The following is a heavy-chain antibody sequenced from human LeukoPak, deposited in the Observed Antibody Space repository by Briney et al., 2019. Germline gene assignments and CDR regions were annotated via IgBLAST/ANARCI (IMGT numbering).Heavy chain of an antibody. D-gene: IGHD3-3*01. CDR1: GGSITTHDNY. J-gene: IGHJ4*02. Sequence: PSETLSLTCTVSGGSITTHDNYWGWIRQPPGKGLEWIGSISYSGNTYYSPSLQSRVTMSIDTSRNNFSLKLSSVTAADTAVYYCARLYFDFWSGYSDYWGQGTLVTVSS. CDR2: ISYSGNT. CDR3: ARLYFDFWSGYSDY. V-gene: IGHV4-39*02.